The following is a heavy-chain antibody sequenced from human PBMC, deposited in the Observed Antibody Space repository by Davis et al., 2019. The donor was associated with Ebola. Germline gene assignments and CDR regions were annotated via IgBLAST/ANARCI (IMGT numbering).Heavy chain of an antibody. CDR1: GFTFSSYA. J-gene: IGHJ4*02. CDR2: ISGSGGST. D-gene: IGHD4-17*01. Sequence: GESLKISCAASGFTFSSYAMSWVRQAPGKGLEWVSAISGSGGSTYYADSVKGRFTISRDNSKNTLYLQMNSLRAEDTAVYYCAKAGVHGDFKLGDYWGQGTLVTVSS. CDR3: AKAGVHGDFKLGDY. V-gene: IGHV3-23*01.